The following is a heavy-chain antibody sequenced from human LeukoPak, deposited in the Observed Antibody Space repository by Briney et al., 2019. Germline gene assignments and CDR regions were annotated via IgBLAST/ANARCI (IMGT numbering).Heavy chain of an antibody. CDR1: GYTFTSYD. J-gene: IGHJ4*02. CDR3: ARGAPGSYCSGGSCPYFDY. CDR2: VNPNSGHT. Sequence: ASVKVSCKASGYTFTSYDVNGVRQATGQGLEWMGWVNPNSGHTGYAQKFQGRVTLTTNTSVSTAYMELSSLRSEDTAIYYCARGAPGSYCSGGSCPYFDYWGQGTLVSVSS. D-gene: IGHD2-15*01. V-gene: IGHV1-8*01.